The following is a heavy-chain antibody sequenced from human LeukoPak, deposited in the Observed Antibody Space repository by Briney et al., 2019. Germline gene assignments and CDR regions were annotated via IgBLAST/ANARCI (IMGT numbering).Heavy chain of an antibody. D-gene: IGHD3-10*01. CDR2: ISYDGSNK. V-gene: IGHV3-30*18. Sequence: GGSLRLSCAASGFTFSSYSMNWVRQAPGKGLEWVAVISYDGSNKYYADSVKGRFTISKDSSKNTLDLQMNSLRAEDTAVYYCAKDRGIISDYWGQGTLVTVSS. J-gene: IGHJ4*02. CDR1: GFTFSSYS. CDR3: AKDRGIISDY.